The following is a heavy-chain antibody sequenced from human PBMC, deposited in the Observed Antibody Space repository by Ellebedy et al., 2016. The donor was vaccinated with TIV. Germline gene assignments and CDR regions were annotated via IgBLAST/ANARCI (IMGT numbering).Heavy chain of an antibody. CDR2: ISGSGGST. J-gene: IGHJ6*02. D-gene: IGHD6-13*01. CDR1: GFTFSSYA. V-gene: IGHV3-23*01. Sequence: GGSLRLXXAASGFTFSSYAMSWVRQAPGKGLEWVSAISGSGGSTYYADSVKGRFTISRDNAKNSLYLQMNSLRAEDTAVYYCARDTSSWYTYGMDVWGQGTTVTVSS. CDR3: ARDTSSWYTYGMDV.